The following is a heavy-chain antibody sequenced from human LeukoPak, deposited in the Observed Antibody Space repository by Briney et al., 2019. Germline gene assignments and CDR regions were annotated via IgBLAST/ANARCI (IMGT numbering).Heavy chain of an antibody. D-gene: IGHD3-16*01. CDR1: GFDFSIYA. V-gene: IGHV3-21*01. CDR2: ISSGSSFQ. Sequence: KPGGSLRLSCAASGFDFSIYAIDWVRQAPGRGLEWVSSISSGSSFQNYADSVKGRFTISRDNAKNSVYLQMNRLRAEDTAVYFCAREGDPPGFYYYYHLDVWGKGTTVTVSS. J-gene: IGHJ6*03. CDR3: AREGDPPGFYYYYHLDV.